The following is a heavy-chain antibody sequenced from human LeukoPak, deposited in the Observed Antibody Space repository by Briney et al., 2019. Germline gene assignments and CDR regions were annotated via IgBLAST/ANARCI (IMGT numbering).Heavy chain of an antibody. D-gene: IGHD6-13*01. J-gene: IGHJ4*02. V-gene: IGHV4-30-2*01. CDR2: IYQSGTT. CDR1: GGSISSGGYS. Sequence: SQTLPLTCAVSGGSISSGGYSWSWIRQPPGKGLEWIGYIYQSGTTYYSPSLMSRVTISVDRSKNQFSLKLSSVTAADTAVYYCGRGGIAAAASGIDYWGQGTLVTVSS. CDR3: GRGGIAAAASGIDY.